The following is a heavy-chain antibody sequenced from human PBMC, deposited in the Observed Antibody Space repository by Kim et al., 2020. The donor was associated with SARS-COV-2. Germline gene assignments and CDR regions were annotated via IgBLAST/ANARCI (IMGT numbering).Heavy chain of an antibody. CDR3: ARDPPYYDILTGYSRVGWFDP. Sequence: SETLSLTCAVSGGSISSSNWWSWVRQPPGKGLEWIGEIYHSGSTNYNPSLKSRVTISVDKSKNQFSLKLSSVTAADTAVYYCARDPPYYDILTGYSRVGWFDPWGQGTLVTVSS. J-gene: IGHJ5*02. CDR1: GGSISSSNW. CDR2: IYHSGST. D-gene: IGHD3-9*01. V-gene: IGHV4-4*02.